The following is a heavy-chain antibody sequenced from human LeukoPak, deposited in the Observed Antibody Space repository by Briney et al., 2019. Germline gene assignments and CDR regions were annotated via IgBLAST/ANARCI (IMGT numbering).Heavy chain of an antibody. CDR2: IYHSGST. Sequence: PSETLSLTCAVSGYSISSGYYWGWIRQPPGQGLEWIGGIYHSGSTYYNPSLKSRVTISVDTSKNQFSLKLSSVTAADTAVYYCARLITMIVVGTDAFDIWGQGTMVTVSS. CDR1: GYSISSGYY. CDR3: ARLITMIVVGTDAFDI. D-gene: IGHD3-22*01. V-gene: IGHV4-38-2*01. J-gene: IGHJ3*02.